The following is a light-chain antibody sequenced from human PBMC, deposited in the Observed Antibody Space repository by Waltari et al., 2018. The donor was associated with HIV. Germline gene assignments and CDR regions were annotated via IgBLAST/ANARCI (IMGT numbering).Light chain of an antibody. V-gene: IGLV2-14*01. CDR3: SSYAATTTIV. Sequence: QSVLTQPASVSGSPGQSITISCTGPTSDIGAYDYVSWYQQHPGKPPKLLIYEVTIRSPGISYRFSGSKSGNTASMTISGLQAEDEAHYYCSSYAATTTIVFGGGTRLTVL. CDR2: EVT. J-gene: IGLJ3*02. CDR1: TSDIGAYDY.